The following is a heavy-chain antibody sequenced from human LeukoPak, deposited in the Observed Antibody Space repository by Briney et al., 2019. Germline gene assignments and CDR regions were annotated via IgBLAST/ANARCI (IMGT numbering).Heavy chain of an antibody. Sequence: ASVTVSFKASGYTFTNYYMHWVRQAPGQGLEWMGIINPSGGSTSYAQKFQGRVTMTRDTSTSTVYMELSSLRSEDTAVYYCARVRIPDSSGWYFDYWGQGTLVTVSS. D-gene: IGHD6-19*01. CDR3: ARVRIPDSSGWYFDY. J-gene: IGHJ4*02. V-gene: IGHV1-46*01. CDR2: INPSGGST. CDR1: GYTFTNYY.